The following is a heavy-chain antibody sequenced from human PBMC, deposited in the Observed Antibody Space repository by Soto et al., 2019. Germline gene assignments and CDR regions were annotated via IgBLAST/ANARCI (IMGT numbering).Heavy chain of an antibody. D-gene: IGHD1-26*01. CDR2: IKRIADGGTT. J-gene: IGHJ4*02. CDR1: GFTFGEAW. V-gene: IGHV3-15*07. CDR3: TTGTESGSYDWDGY. Sequence: EVQLVESGGGLVKPGASLRISCAGSGFTFGEAWMNWVRQAPGKGLAWVGRIKRIADGGTTAYAAPVQGRFTISRDDSENTLYLQMNSLKTEDTGVYYCTTGTESGSYDWDGYWGQGTLVTVSS.